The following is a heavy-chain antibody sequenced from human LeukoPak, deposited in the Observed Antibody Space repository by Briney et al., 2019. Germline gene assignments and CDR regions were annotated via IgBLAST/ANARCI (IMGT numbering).Heavy chain of an antibody. D-gene: IGHD4-11*01. CDR2: ISGSGATT. V-gene: IGHV3-23*01. CDR1: QFTFSNFP. J-gene: IGHJ4*02. CDR3: AKASMTTVTTFFDY. Sequence: GGPLRLSCAASQFTFSNFPMSWVRQAPGRGLEWVSVISGSGATTYYADSVRGRFTISRDNSKNTMYLQMNSLRAEDTAVYYCAKASMTTVTTFFDYWGLGTLVTVSS.